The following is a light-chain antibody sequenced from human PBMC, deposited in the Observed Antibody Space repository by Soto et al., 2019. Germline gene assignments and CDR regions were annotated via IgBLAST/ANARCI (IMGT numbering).Light chain of an antibody. CDR3: QQRSNWPPT. CDR1: QSVTSN. J-gene: IGKJ3*01. CDR2: DAS. Sequence: VITQSAATLSVSPGARATLSCRASQSVTSNFAWYQQKPGQAPRLLIYDASTRATGIPARFSGSGSGTDLTITISSLEPEDFEVDYCQQRSNWPPTFGPGTKVDIK. V-gene: IGKV3-11*01.